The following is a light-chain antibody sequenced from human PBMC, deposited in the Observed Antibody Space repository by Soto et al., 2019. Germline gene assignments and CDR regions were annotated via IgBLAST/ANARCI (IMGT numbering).Light chain of an antibody. V-gene: IGLV2-14*01. Sequence: QSALTRPASVAGSLGQSITISGTGTSSDVGAYNYVAWYQQQPGKAPKLMISEVSNRPSEVSTRFSVSKSGNTASLIISVLQAEDEADYYCCSFTSITTYVFGTGTKVTVL. CDR3: CSFTSITTYV. J-gene: IGLJ1*01. CDR2: EVS. CDR1: SSDVGAYNY.